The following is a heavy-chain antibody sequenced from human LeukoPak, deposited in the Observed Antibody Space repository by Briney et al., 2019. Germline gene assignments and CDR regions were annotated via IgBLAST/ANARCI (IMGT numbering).Heavy chain of an antibody. D-gene: IGHD3-22*01. CDR1: GFIFNNYG. J-gene: IGHJ4*02. V-gene: IGHV3-33*06. Sequence: GGSLRLSCAASGFIFNNYGMHWVRQAPGKGLEWVAVIYSDGSKQNYADSVKGRFTISRDDSKNTVYLQMNSLRADDTDVYYCAKDVRSGYFDYWGRGTLVTVSS. CDR3: AKDVRSGYFDY. CDR2: IYSDGSKQ.